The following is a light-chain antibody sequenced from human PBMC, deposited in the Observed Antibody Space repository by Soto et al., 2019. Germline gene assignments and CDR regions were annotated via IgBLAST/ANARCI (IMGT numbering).Light chain of an antibody. CDR1: QSVSSN. Sequence: EIVMTQSPATLSVSPGERATLSCRASQSVSSNLAWYQQKPGQAPRLLIYGASTRATGIPARFSGSGSGTEFTLTISSLQSEDVAVCYCQQYNNWPRTFGQGTKVEIK. J-gene: IGKJ1*01. V-gene: IGKV3-15*01. CDR3: QQYNNWPRT. CDR2: GAS.